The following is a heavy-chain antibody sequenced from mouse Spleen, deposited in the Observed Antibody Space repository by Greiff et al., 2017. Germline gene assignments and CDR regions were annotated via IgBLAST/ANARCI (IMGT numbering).Heavy chain of an antibody. CDR2: IYPRSGNT. CDR3: ARRGFYYGSSYGGYYFDY. V-gene: IGHV1-81*01. D-gene: IGHD1-1*01. J-gene: IGHJ2*01. CDR1: GYTFTSYG. Sequence: QVQLQQSGAELARPGASVKLSCKASGYTFTSYGISWVKQRTGQGLEWIGEIYPRSGNTYYNEKFKGKATLTADKSSSTAYMELRSLTSEDSAVYFCARRGFYYGSSYGGYYFDYWGQGTTLTVSS.